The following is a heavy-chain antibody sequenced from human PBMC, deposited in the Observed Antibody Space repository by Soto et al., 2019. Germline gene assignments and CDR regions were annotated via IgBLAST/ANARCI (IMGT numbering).Heavy chain of an antibody. CDR3: AGTDYYDSSGYEFDY. Sequence: SEALSLTCTVYGGSISSGGYYWSWIRQHPGKGLEWIGYIYYSGSTYCNPSLKSRVTISVDTSKNQFSLKLSSVTAADTAVYYCAGTDYYDSSGYEFDYWGQGTLVTVSS. J-gene: IGHJ4*02. V-gene: IGHV4-31*03. D-gene: IGHD3-22*01. CDR1: GGSISSGGYY. CDR2: IYYSGST.